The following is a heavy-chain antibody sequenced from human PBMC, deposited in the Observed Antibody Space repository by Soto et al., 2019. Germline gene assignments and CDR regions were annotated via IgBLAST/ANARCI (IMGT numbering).Heavy chain of an antibody. CDR1: GYTFTSYG. J-gene: IGHJ4*02. CDR3: ARDCPINYYGSGIEMGVYY. D-gene: IGHD3-10*01. Sequence: QVQLVQSGAEVKKPGASVKVSCKASGYTFTSYGISWVRQAPGQGLEWLGWISAYNGNTNYAQKLQGRVTMTTDTSTSTADMELRSLRSDDTDVYYCARDCPINYYGSGIEMGVYYWGQGTLVTVAS. CDR2: ISAYNGNT. V-gene: IGHV1-18*01.